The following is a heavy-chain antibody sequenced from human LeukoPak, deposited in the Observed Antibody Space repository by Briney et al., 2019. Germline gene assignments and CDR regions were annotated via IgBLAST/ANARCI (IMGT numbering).Heavy chain of an antibody. D-gene: IGHD6-19*01. V-gene: IGHV4-4*07. CDR2: IYTSGST. CDR3: ARDRIAVEDNWFDP. CDR1: GGSISSYY. J-gene: IGHJ5*02. Sequence: SETLSLTCTVSGGSISSYYWSWIRQPAGKGLGWIGRIYTSGSTNYNPSLKSRVTMSVDTSKNQFSLKLSSVTAADTAVYYCARDRIAVEDNWFDPWGQGTLVTVSS.